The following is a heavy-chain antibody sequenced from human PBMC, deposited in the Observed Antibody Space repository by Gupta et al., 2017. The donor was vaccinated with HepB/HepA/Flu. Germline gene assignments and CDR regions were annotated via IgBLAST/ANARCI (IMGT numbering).Heavy chain of an antibody. Sequence: EVQLVESGGGLVPLGGSLRLSCAASGFTFSSYEFTWVRLAPGKGLEWISYISSSGSTTYYADSVEGRFTISRDNARGSLSLHMNSLSAEDTAVYYCARGGFDYLDYYYGMDLWGQGTTVTVSS. CDR1: GFTFSSYE. CDR2: ISSSGSTT. V-gene: IGHV3-48*03. J-gene: IGHJ6*02. CDR3: ARGGFDYLDYYYGMDL. D-gene: IGHD5-12*01.